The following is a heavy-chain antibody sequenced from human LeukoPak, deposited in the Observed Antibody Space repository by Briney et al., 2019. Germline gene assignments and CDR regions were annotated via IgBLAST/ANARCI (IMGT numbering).Heavy chain of an antibody. V-gene: IGHV1-18*01. CDR1: GYTFTSYG. J-gene: IGHJ4*02. Sequence: ASVKVSCKASGYTFTSYGISWVRPAPGQGLEWMGWISAYNGNTNYAQKLQGRVTMTTDTSTSTAYMELRSLRSDDTAVYYCARSGYCSSTSCETANYWGQGTLVTVSS. CDR2: ISAYNGNT. CDR3: ARSGYCSSTSCETANY. D-gene: IGHD2-2*03.